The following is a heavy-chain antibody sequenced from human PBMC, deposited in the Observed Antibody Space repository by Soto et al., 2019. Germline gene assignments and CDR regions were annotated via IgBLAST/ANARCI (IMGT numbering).Heavy chain of an antibody. CDR3: ARFFGSCFDY. CDR2: ISTSGATR. D-gene: IGHD3-10*01. CDR1: GFTFSTDT. Sequence: EVQLVESGGGLVQPGGSLRLSCVASGFTFSTDTMNWVRQAPGKGLEWVAHISTSGATRYYADSVKGRFTISRDNAKTSLYLQMDSLRNEDTAVFYCARFFGSCFDYWGQGTLVTVSS. J-gene: IGHJ4*02. V-gene: IGHV3-48*02.